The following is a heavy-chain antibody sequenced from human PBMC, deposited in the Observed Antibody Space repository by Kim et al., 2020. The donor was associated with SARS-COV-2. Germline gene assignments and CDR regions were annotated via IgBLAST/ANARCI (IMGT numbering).Heavy chain of an antibody. CDR2: GDT. J-gene: IGHJ4*02. D-gene: IGHD2-21*01. CDR3: ARGSMATYLH. Sequence: GDTKSSQKFQGRVTITRDTVANSVYMELSSLTSEDTAVYYCARGSMATYLHWGQGTLVTVS. V-gene: IGHV1-3*01.